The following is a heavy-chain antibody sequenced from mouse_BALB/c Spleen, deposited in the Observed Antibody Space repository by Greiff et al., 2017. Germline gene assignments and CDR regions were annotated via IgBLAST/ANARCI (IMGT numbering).Heavy chain of an antibody. CDR1: GFTFSSYA. Sequence: DVKLVESGGGLVKPGGSLKLSCAASGFTFSSYAMSWVRQSPEKRLEWVAEISSGGSYTYYPDTVTGRFTISRDNAKNTLYLEMSSLRSEDTAMYYCARVYGNYVDYAMDYWGQGTSVTVSS. CDR3: ARVYGNYVDYAMDY. D-gene: IGHD2-1*01. J-gene: IGHJ4*01. V-gene: IGHV5-9-4*01. CDR2: ISSGGSYT.